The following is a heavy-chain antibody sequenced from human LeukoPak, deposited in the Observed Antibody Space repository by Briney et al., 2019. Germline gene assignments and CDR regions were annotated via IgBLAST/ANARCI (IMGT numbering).Heavy chain of an antibody. D-gene: IGHD6-13*01. V-gene: IGHV1-2*04. CDR3: ARGGYSSSWERYYFDY. J-gene: IGHJ4*02. CDR1: GYTFTGYY. Sequence: GASVKVSCKASGYTFTGYYMHWVRQAPGQGLEWIGWINPNSGGTNYAQKFQGWVTMTRDTSISTAYMELSRLRSDDTAVYYCARGGYSSSWERYYFDYWGQGTLVTVSS. CDR2: INPNSGGT.